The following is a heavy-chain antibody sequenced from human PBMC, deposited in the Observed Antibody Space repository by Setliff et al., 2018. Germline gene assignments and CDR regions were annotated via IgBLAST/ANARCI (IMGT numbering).Heavy chain of an antibody. CDR2: ISHSGST. V-gene: IGHV4-34*01. J-gene: IGHJ4*02. CDR3: VRESRSTWYRRDF. Sequence: SETLSLTCAVYGGSFNVYFWSWIRQPPGKGLEWIGEISHSGSTNYNPSLKSRVTMSVDKSKNQFSLKLKSVTAADTAVYYCVRESRSTWYRRDFWGQGTLVTVS. D-gene: IGHD6-13*01. CDR1: GGSFNVYF.